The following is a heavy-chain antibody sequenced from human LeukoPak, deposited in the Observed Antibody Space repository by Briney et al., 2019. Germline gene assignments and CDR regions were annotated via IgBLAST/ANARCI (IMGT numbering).Heavy chain of an antibody. CDR1: GFTFSSYW. CDR2: INSDGSST. D-gene: IGHD4-17*01. V-gene: IGHV3-74*01. CDR3: ARWDYGDYYYFDY. Sequence: GGSLRLSCAASGFTFSSYWMHWVRQAPGKGLVWVSRINSDGSSTSYADSVKGRFTISRDNAKNTLYLQMNSLRAEDTAVYYCARWDYGDYYYFDYWGQGTLVTVSP. J-gene: IGHJ4*02.